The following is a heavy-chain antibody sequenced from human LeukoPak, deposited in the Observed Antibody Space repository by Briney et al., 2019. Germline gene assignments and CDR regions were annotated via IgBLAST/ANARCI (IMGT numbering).Heavy chain of an antibody. J-gene: IGHJ4*02. CDR3: AKDGRYFVSALDY. V-gene: IGHV3-33*06. Sequence: PGRSLGLSCAASGFTFSSYGMHWVRQAPGKGLEWVAVIRYDGSNKYYADSVKGRFTISRDNSKNTLYLQMNSLRAEDTAVYYCAKDGRYFVSALDYWGQGTLVTVSS. CDR2: IRYDGSNK. D-gene: IGHD3-9*01. CDR1: GFTFSSYG.